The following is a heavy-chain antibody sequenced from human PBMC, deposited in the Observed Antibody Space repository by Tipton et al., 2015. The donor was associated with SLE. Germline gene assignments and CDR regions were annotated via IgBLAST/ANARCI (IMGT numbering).Heavy chain of an antibody. Sequence: QLVQSGAEVKKPGESLKISCKGSGYSLTSYWIGWVRQMPGKGLEWMGIIHPGDSDTRYSPSFQGQVTISVDKSISTTYLQWSGLKASDTAMYYCARHWAIVGVIFAFDIWGQGTMVTVSS. CDR1: GYSLTSYW. D-gene: IGHD1-26*01. V-gene: IGHV5-51*01. J-gene: IGHJ3*02. CDR3: ARHWAIVGVIFAFDI. CDR2: IHPGDSDT.